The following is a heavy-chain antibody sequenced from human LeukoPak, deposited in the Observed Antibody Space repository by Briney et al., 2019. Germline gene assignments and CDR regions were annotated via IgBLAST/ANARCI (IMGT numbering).Heavy chain of an antibody. J-gene: IGHJ3*02. CDR3: AKDVYYYDSSGYYPDAFDI. CDR2: INHSGST. D-gene: IGHD3-22*01. V-gene: IGHV4-34*01. Sequence: SETLSLTCAVYGGSFSGYYWSWIRQPPGKGLEWIGEINHSGSTNYNPSLKSRVTISVDTSKNQFSLKLNSVAAADTAVYYCAKDVYYYDSSGYYPDAFDIWGQGTMVTVSS. CDR1: GGSFSGYY.